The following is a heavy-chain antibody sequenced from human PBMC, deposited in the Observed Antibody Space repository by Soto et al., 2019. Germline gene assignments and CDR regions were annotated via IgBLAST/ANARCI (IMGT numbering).Heavy chain of an antibody. D-gene: IGHD3-22*01. CDR1: GGSSSSGGYS. CDR3: ARATPSKTTYYYDSSGSYAFDI. Sequence: TLSLTGAVSGGSSSSGGYSWSWIRQPPGKGLEWIGYIYHSGSTYYNPSLKSRVTISVDRSKNQFSLKLSSVTAADTAVYYCARATPSKTTYYYDSSGSYAFDIWGQGTMVTVSS. V-gene: IGHV4-30-2*01. J-gene: IGHJ3*02. CDR2: IYHSGST.